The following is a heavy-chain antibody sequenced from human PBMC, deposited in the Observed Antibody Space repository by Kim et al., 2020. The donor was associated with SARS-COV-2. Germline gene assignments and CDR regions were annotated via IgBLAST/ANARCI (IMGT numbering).Heavy chain of an antibody. V-gene: IGHV3-30*04. CDR2: ISYDGSNK. CDR3: AREGEEEYSSSWYGVPFQH. J-gene: IGHJ1*01. CDR1: GFTFSSYA. D-gene: IGHD6-13*01. Sequence: GGSLRLSCAASGFTFSSYAMHWVHQAPGKGLEWVAVISYDGSNKYYADSVKGRFTISRDNSKNTLYLQMNSLRAEETAVYYCAREGEEEYSSSWYGVPFQHWGQGTLVTVSS.